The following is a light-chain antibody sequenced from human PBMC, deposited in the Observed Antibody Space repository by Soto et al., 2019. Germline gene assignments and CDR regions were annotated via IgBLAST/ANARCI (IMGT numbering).Light chain of an antibody. V-gene: IGLV1-44*01. CDR1: SSNIGTNT. CDR2: TNN. CDR3: AAWDDSLKGVV. J-gene: IGLJ2*01. Sequence: QSVLTQPPSASGTPGQRVTISCSGGSSNIGTNTVNWYQQLPGTAPKLVIYTNNQRPSGVSDLFSGSKSGTSASLAISGLQCEDEADYYCAAWDDSLKGVVFGGGTKLTVL.